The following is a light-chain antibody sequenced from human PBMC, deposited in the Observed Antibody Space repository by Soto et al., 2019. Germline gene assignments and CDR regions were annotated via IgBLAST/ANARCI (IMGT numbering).Light chain of an antibody. J-gene: IGKJ5*01. CDR2: GAS. Sequence: EIVLTHSPGTLSLSPGEEATLSCRATQNVDSNYLAWYQQKPGQTPRLXXYGASGRADGIPHRFSGSGFGTDFTLTISKVETEDFAVYYCQQYGTPRSVTFGQGTRLEIK. V-gene: IGKV3-20*01. CDR1: QNVDSNY. CDR3: QQYGTPRSVT.